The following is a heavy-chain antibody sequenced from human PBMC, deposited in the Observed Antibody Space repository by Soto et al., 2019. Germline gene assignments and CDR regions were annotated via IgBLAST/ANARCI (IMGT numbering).Heavy chain of an antibody. D-gene: IGHD3-9*01. J-gene: IGHJ6*02. CDR1: GGTFISYA. CDR2: IIPIFGTA. Sequence: SVKVSCKASGGTFISYAISWVRQAPGQGLEWMGGIIPIFGTANYAQKFQGRVTITADESTSTAYMELSSLRSEDTAVYYCARDNGYYDILTGYYPKAPYYYYGMDVWGQGTTVTVSS. CDR3: ARDNGYYDILTGYYPKAPYYYYGMDV. V-gene: IGHV1-69*13.